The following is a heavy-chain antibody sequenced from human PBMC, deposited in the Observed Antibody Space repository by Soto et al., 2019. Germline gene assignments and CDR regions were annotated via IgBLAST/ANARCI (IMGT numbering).Heavy chain of an antibody. CDR1: GGTFSSYA. D-gene: IGHD2-2*01. J-gene: IGHJ5*02. CDR2: IIPIFGTA. CDR3: ARGGGYCSSTSCSKPFDP. V-gene: IGHV1-69*06. Sequence: SVKVSCKASGGTFSSYAISWVRQAPGQGLEWMGGIIPIFGTANYAQKFQGRVTIIADKSTSTAYMELSSLGSEDTAVYYCARGGGYCSSTSCSKPFDPWGQGTLVTVS.